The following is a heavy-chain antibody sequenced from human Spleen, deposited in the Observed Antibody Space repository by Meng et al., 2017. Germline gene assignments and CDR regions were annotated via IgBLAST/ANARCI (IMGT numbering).Heavy chain of an antibody. CDR2: IKKDGTEK. CDR1: GFTFSSCW. CDR3: ARGALGAFEY. Sequence: GGSLRLSCAASGFTFSSCWMGWVRQAPGKGLEWVANIKKDGTEKYYVDSVKGRFTISRDNAKNSLYLQMNSLRAEDTAVYYCARGALGAFEYWGQGTLVTVSS. J-gene: IGHJ4*02. D-gene: IGHD3-10*01. V-gene: IGHV3-7*01.